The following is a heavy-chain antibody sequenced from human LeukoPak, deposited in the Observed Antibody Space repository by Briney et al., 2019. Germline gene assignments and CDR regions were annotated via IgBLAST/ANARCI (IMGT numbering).Heavy chain of an antibody. CDR1: GFTFSSYG. CDR3: AKDSWTYYDSSGFD. V-gene: IGHV3-30*02. D-gene: IGHD3-22*01. Sequence: GGSLRLSCAASGFTFSSYGMHWVRQAPGKGLEWVAFIRYDGSNKYYADSVKGRFTISRDNSKNTLYLQMNSLRAEDRAGCYCAKDSWTYYDSSGFDWGQGTLVTVSS. J-gene: IGHJ4*02. CDR2: IRYDGSNK.